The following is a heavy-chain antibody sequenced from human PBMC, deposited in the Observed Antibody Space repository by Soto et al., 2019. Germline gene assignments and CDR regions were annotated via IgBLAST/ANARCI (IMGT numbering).Heavy chain of an antibody. J-gene: IGHJ5*02. Sequence: GGSLRLSCAASGFTFSNYAVTWVRQAPGKGLEWVSTISGSGGSTYYADSVKGRFTISRDNSKNTLYLQMNSLRAEDTAVYYCARDGLSLNWFDPWGQGTLVTVSS. CDR3: ARDGLSLNWFDP. CDR2: ISGSGGST. V-gene: IGHV3-23*01. D-gene: IGHD2-8*01. CDR1: GFTFSNYA.